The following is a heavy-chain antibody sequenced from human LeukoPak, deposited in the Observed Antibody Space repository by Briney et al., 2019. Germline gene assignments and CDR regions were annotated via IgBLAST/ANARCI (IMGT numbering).Heavy chain of an antibody. CDR1: GYTFTSYD. V-gene: IGHV1-8*01. CDR2: MNPNSGNT. CDR3: ARGYSSSWLSAGREDAFDI. D-gene: IGHD6-13*01. J-gene: IGHJ3*02. Sequence: GASVKVSCKASGYTFTSYDINWVRQATRQGLEWVGWMNPNSGNTGYAQKFQSRVTMTRNTSISTAYMELSSLRSEDTAVYYCARGYSSSWLSAGREDAFDIWGQGTMVTVSS.